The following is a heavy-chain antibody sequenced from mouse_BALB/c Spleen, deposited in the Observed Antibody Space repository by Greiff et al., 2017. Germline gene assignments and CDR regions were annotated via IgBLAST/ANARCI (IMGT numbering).Heavy chain of an antibody. CDR1: GYSFTSYY. V-gene: IGHV1-66*01. D-gene: IGHD1-2*01. J-gene: IGHJ2*01. CDR2: IFPGSGNT. CDR3: AREGTAYFDY. Sequence: VKLMESGPELVKPGASVKISCKASGYSFTSYYIHWVKQRPGQGLEWIGWIFPGSGNTKYNEKFKGKATLTADTSSSTAYMQLSSLTSEDSAVYFCAREGTAYFDYWGQGTTLTVSS.